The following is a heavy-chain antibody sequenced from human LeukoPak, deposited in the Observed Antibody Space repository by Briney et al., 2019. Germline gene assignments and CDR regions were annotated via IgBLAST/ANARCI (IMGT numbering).Heavy chain of an antibody. D-gene: IGHD5-12*01. Sequence: SETLSLTCTVSGGSISSYYWSWIRQPPGKGLEWIGYIYYSGSTNYNPSLKSQVTISVYTSKNQFSLKLSSVTAADTAVYYCARGYMIDYWGQGTLVTVSS. V-gene: IGHV4-59*01. CDR1: GGSISSYY. CDR3: ARGYMIDY. CDR2: IYYSGST. J-gene: IGHJ4*02.